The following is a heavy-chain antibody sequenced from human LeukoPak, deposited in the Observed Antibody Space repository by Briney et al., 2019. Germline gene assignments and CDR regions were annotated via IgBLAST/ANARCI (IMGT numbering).Heavy chain of an antibody. J-gene: IGHJ4*02. V-gene: IGHV1-18*01. Sequence: ASVKVSCKASGYTFTSYGISWVRQAPGQGLEWMGWISAYNGNTNYAQKLQGRVTMTTDTSTSTAYMELRSLRSDDTAVYYCARHNLPGRYSGSYPPPTPFDYWGQGTLVTVSS. CDR2: ISAYNGNT. D-gene: IGHD1-26*01. CDR1: GYTFTSYG. CDR3: ARHNLPGRYSGSYPPPTPFDY.